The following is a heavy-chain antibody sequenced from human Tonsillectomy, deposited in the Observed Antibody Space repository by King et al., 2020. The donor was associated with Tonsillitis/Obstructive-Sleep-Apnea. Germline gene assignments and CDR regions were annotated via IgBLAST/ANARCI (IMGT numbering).Heavy chain of an antibody. CDR2: ISTYNGNT. D-gene: IGHD6-6*01. CDR3: ARDRVISSPWDYYYGMDV. Sequence: QLVQSGAEVKKPGASVKVSCKASGCTFTTCGFSWVRQAPGQGLEWIGWISTYNGNTYYAQKFQGRVTMTTDTSTSTAYMELRSLRSDDTAVYYCARDRVISSPWDYYYGMDVWGQGTTVTVSS. V-gene: IGHV1-18*01. J-gene: IGHJ6*02. CDR1: GCTFTTCG.